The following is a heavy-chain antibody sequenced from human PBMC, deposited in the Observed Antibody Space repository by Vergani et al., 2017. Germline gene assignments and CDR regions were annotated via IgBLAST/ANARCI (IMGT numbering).Heavy chain of an antibody. CDR3: AKAEGIQLWYDAFDI. D-gene: IGHD5-18*01. J-gene: IGHJ3*02. CDR1: GFTFSSYA. V-gene: IGHV3-23*01. CDR2: ISGSGGST. Sequence: EVQLLESGGGLVQPGGSLRLSCAASGFTFSSYAMSWVRQAPGKGLEWVSAISGSGGSTYYADSVKGRFTISRDNSKNTLYLQMNSLRAEDTAVYSGAKAEGIQLWYDAFDIWGQGTMVTVSS.